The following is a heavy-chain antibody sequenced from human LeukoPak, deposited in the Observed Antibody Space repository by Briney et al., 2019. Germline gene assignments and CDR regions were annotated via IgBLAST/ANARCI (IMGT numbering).Heavy chain of an antibody. V-gene: IGHV3-23*01. J-gene: IGHJ4*02. CDR1: GFTFSSYA. D-gene: IGHD3-10*01. Sequence: GGSLRLSCAASGFTFSSYAMSWVRQAPGKGLEWVSIISASGGSTYCADSAKGRFTISRDKSRNNLQMNSLRGDDTAIYYCAKDVRVGEYYGSGSYFDYWGQGTLVTVSS. CDR3: AKDVRVGEYYGSGSYFDY. CDR2: ISASGGST.